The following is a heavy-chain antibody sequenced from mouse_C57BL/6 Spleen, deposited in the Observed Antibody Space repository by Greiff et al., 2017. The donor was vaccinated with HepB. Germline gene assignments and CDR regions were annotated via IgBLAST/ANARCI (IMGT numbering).Heavy chain of an antibody. CDR2: IDPNSGGT. D-gene: IGHD1-1*01. CDR1: GYTFTSYW. J-gene: IGHJ4*01. Sequence: VQLQQSGAELVKPGASVKLSCKASGYTFTSYWMHWVKQRPGRGLEWIGRIDPNSGGTKYNEKFKSKATLTVDKPSSTAYMQLSSLTSEDAAVYYCAKDTTVVDYAMDYWGQGTSVTVSS. CDR3: AKDTTVVDYAMDY. V-gene: IGHV1-72*01.